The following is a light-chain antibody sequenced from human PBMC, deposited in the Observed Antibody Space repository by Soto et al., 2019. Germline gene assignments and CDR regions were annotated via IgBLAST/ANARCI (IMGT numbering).Light chain of an antibody. CDR1: KGISSW. CDR3: KQAYRFPLT. J-gene: IGKJ4*01. Sequence: DIQMTQSPSSVSASVGDRVTITCRASKGISSWLAWYQQKPGKAPKLLIYAASNLQSGVPSRFSGRGSGTDFTLTITSLQPEDFASYYCKQAYRFPLTFGGGTKVEIK. V-gene: IGKV1D-12*01. CDR2: AAS.